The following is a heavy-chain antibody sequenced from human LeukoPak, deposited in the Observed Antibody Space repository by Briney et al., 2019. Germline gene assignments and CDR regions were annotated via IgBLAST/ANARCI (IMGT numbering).Heavy chain of an antibody. CDR2: ISGSGPGT. J-gene: IGHJ4*02. V-gene: IGHV3-23*01. Sequence: GGSLRLSCAASGFTFSSYAMSWVRKAPGKGLEWVSTISGSGPGTYYADSVKGRFTISRDNCKNTLSLQMNSLRAEDTAVYYCAKLLSGRSYVGEYWGQGTLVTVSS. CDR1: GFTFSSYA. CDR3: AKLLSGRSYVGEY. D-gene: IGHD1-26*01.